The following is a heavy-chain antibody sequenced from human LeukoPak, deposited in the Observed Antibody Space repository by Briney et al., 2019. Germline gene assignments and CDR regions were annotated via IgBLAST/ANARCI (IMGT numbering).Heavy chain of an antibody. V-gene: IGHV3-7*04. CDR3: ARGGGDYDILTVDY. CDR1: GFTFSSYW. CDR2: IKQDGSEK. J-gene: IGHJ4*02. D-gene: IGHD3-9*01. Sequence: PAGGSLRLSCAASGFTFSSYWMSWVRQAPGKGLEWVANIKQDGSEKYYVDSVKGRFTISRDNAKNSLYLQMDSLRAEDTAVYYCARGGGDYDILTVDYWGQGILVTVSS.